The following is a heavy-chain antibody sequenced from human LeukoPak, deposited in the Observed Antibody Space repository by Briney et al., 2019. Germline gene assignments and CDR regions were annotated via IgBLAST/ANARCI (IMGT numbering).Heavy chain of an antibody. D-gene: IGHD4-23*01. J-gene: IGHJ4*02. Sequence: ASVKVSCKVSGYTLTELSMHWVRQAPGKGLEWMGGFDPEDGETIYAQKFQGRVTMTRDTSISTAYMELSRLRSDDTAVYYCAREDGGNSYFDYWGQGTLVTVSS. CDR3: AREDGGNSYFDY. V-gene: IGHV1-24*01. CDR2: FDPEDGET. CDR1: GYTLTELS.